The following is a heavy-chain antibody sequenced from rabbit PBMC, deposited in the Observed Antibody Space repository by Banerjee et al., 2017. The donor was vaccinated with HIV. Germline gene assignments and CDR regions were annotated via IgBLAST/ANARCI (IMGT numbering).Heavy chain of an antibody. D-gene: IGHD1-1*01. CDR3: ARGSGYLTRLDL. J-gene: IGHJ3*01. CDR2: IYIGSGRT. Sequence: QEQLVESGGGLVQPEGSLTLTCKASGSDISSNAMCWVRQAPGKGLELIACIYIGSGRTWYASWVNGRFTITRSTSLNTVDLKMTSLTAADTATYFCARGSGYLTRLDLWGPGTLVTVS. V-gene: IGHV1S47*01. CDR1: GSDISSNA.